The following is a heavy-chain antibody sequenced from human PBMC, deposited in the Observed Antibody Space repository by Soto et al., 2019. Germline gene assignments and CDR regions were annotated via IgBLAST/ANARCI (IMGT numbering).Heavy chain of an antibody. CDR1: GYTFTGYY. J-gene: IGHJ6*02. V-gene: IGHV1-2*04. Sequence: ASVKVSCKASGYTFTGYYMHWVRQAPGQGLEWMGWINPNSGGTNYAQKFQGWVTMTRDTSISTAYMELSRLRSDDTAVYYCAREALAMVRGVWLDVWGQGTTVTVSS. D-gene: IGHD3-10*01. CDR3: AREALAMVRGVWLDV. CDR2: INPNSGGT.